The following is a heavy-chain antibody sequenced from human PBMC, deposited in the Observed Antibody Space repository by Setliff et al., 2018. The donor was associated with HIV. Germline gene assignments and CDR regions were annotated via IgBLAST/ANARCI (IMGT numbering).Heavy chain of an antibody. J-gene: IGHJ3*02. CDR2: IKSKTDGGTT. CDR1: GFTFSNAW. D-gene: IGHD3-10*01. Sequence: PGGSLRLSCAASGFTFSNAWMSWVRQAPGKGLEWVGRIKSKTDGGTTDYAAPVKGRFTISRDDSKSIAYLQMNSLKTEDTAVYYCTTSYGSGTYYRMGAFDIWGQGTMVTVSS. V-gene: IGHV3-15*01. CDR3: TTSYGSGTYYRMGAFDI.